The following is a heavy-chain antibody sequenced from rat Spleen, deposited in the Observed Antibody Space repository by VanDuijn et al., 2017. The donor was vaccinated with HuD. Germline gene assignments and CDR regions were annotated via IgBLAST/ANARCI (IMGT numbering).Heavy chain of an antibody. D-gene: IGHD1-12*02. CDR3: AMSGYYDGSYYYFDY. J-gene: IGHJ2*01. CDR1: GYSITSNY. Sequence: EVQLQESGPGLVKPSQSLSLTCSVTGYSITSNYWGWIRKFPGNKMEWMGYINNAGSTNYNPSLKSRISSTKDTAKNQFFLQVNSVTTEDTATYYWAMSGYYDGSYYYFDYWGQGVMVTVSS. V-gene: IGHV3-3*01. CDR2: INNAGST.